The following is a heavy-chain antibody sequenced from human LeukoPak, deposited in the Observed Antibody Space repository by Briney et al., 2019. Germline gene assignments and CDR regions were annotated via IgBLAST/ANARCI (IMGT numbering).Heavy chain of an antibody. Sequence: ASVKVSCKASGYTFTGYYMRWVRQAPGQGLEWMGWINPNSGGTNYAQKFQGRVTMTRDTSISTAYMELSRLRSDDTAVYYCASPWGIAVAAPLDYWGQGTLVTVSS. CDR1: GYTFTGYY. V-gene: IGHV1-2*02. CDR2: INPNSGGT. D-gene: IGHD6-19*01. J-gene: IGHJ4*02. CDR3: ASPWGIAVAAPLDY.